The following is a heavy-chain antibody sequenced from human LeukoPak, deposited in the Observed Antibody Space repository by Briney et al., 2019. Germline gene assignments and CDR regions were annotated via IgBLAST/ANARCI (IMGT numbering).Heavy chain of an antibody. J-gene: IGHJ4*02. CDR1: GYSFIGYS. CDR2: INPNTGGT. CDR3: AREYVAESSPLFDY. D-gene: IGHD6-19*01. Sequence: ASVKVSCKASGYSFIGYSMHWVRQAPGQGLEWMGWINPNTGGTNYAQKFQGRVTMTRDTSISTAYMELSSLRSDDTAVYHCAREYVAESSPLFDYWGQGSLVTVSS. V-gene: IGHV1-2*02.